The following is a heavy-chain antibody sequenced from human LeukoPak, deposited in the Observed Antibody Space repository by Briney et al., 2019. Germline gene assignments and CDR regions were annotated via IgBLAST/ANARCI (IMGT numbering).Heavy chain of an antibody. CDR2: MNPNSGNT. V-gene: IGHV1-8*01. CDR1: GYTFTSYD. Sequence: ASVKVSCKASGYTFTSYDINWVRQATGQGLEWMGWMNPNSGNTGYAQKFQGRVTMTRNTSISTAYMELSSLRSEDTAVYYCARVAKKSYGSGSYYPLYWGQGTLVTVSS. D-gene: IGHD3-10*01. CDR3: ARVAKKSYGSGSYYPLY. J-gene: IGHJ4*02.